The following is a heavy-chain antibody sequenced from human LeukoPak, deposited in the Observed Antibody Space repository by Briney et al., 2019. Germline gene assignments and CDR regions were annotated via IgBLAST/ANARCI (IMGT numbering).Heavy chain of an antibody. CDR3: AKVIRGGYGMDV. CDR1: GFTFSSFG. D-gene: IGHD3-10*01. Sequence: GGSLRLSCAASGFTFSSFGMNWVRQAPGKGLEWVSYISDSSSLTDYADSVKGRFTISRDNAKNSLSLQLNSLRDEDTAVYFCAKVIRGGYGMDVWGQGTTVTVS. V-gene: IGHV3-48*02. CDR2: ISDSSSLT. J-gene: IGHJ6*02.